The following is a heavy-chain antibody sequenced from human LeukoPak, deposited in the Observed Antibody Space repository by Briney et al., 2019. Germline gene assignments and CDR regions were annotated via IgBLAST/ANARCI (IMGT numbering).Heavy chain of an antibody. D-gene: IGHD1-26*01. CDR1: GFAVSSNY. J-gene: IGHJ4*02. CDR3: ARDVVGATYFD. Sequence: GGSLRLSCAASGFAVSSNYMTWVRQAPGKGLEWVSIIYSGGSTSYADSVKGRFTISRDNSKNTLYLQMNSLRAEDTAVYYCARDVVGATYFDWGQGTLVTVSS. V-gene: IGHV3-53*01. CDR2: IYSGGST.